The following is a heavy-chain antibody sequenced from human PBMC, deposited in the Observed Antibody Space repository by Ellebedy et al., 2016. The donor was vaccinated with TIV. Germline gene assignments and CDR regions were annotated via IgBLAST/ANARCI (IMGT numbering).Heavy chain of an antibody. D-gene: IGHD2-8*02. CDR3: AKDVRYTTGWGGALDI. Sequence: GESLKISCAASGFTFSSLAMNWVRQAPGKGLEWVSGISGSGGTTYYTDSVKGRFTISRDNSRNTLYLQMNSLRGEDTAVYFCAKDVRYTTGWGGALDIWGQGAMVTVSS. CDR1: GFTFSSLA. V-gene: IGHV3-23*01. CDR2: ISGSGGTT. J-gene: IGHJ3*02.